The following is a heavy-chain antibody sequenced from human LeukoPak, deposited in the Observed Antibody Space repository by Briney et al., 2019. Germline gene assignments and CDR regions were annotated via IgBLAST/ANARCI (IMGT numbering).Heavy chain of an antibody. CDR2: IDHTGST. CDR1: GDSISMHY. J-gene: IGHJ6*03. V-gene: IGHV4-59*11. Sequence: TSETLSLTCSVSGDSISMHYWSWIRQPPGKGLEWIGYIDHTGSTNYNPSLNSRVTISRGTSKNHFSLELSSVTAADTAVYFCARGRVSSSSWSSTYYYYFYMDVWGKGTTVTVSS. CDR3: ARGRVSSSSWSSTYYYYFYMDV. D-gene: IGHD6-13*01.